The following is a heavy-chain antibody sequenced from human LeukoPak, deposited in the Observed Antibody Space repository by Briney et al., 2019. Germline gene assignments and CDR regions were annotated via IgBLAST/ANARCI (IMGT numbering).Heavy chain of an antibody. CDR3: AVDVEMATTKTDDAFDI. CDR1: GGTFSRYA. J-gene: IGHJ3*02. Sequence: SVKVSCKASGGTFSRYAISWVRQAPGQGLEWMGGIIPIFGTANYAQKFQGRVTITAHESKSTAYMELSSLRSEDTAVYYCAVDVEMATTKTDDAFDIWGEGTMVTVSS. V-gene: IGHV1-69*13. CDR2: IIPIFGTA. D-gene: IGHD5-24*01.